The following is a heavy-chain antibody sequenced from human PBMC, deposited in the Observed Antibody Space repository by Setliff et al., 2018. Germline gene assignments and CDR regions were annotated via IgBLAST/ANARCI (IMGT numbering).Heavy chain of an antibody. CDR3: ARESVPVPAGYGMDV. Sequence: ASVKVSCKASGYTFSGYYIHWVRQAPGQGLDWMGVLNPSGGGTEFAEKFQGRLTVTRDTSTSTVYMELSSLRSEDTAVYYCARESVPVPAGYGMDVWGQGTTVTSP. CDR1: GYTFSGYY. J-gene: IGHJ6*02. D-gene: IGHD2-2*01. V-gene: IGHV1-46*01. CDR2: LNPSGGGT.